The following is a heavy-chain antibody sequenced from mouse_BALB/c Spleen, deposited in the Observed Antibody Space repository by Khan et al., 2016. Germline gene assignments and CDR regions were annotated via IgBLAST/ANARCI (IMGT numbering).Heavy chain of an antibody. D-gene: IGHD1-2*01. Sequence: EVQLQESGPGLVKPSQSLSLTCTVTGYSITSDYAWNWIRQFPGNKLEWMGYIIYSGSTRYYPSLKSRISVTRDTSKHQFFLQLNSVPTKATATSYCARTPTAYYAMDYWGQGTSVTVSS. CDR3: ARTPTAYYAMDY. V-gene: IGHV3-2*02. J-gene: IGHJ4*01. CDR1: GYSITSDYA. CDR2: IIYSGST.